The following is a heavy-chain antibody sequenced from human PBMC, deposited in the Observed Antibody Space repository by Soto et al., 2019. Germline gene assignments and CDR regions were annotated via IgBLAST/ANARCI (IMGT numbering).Heavy chain of an antibody. J-gene: IGHJ1*01. CDR3: ARVGSGSYTFQH. V-gene: IGHV1-3*05. Sequence: QVQLVQSGAEEKKPGASVKVSCKASGYTFTSYAMHWVRQAPGQRLEWMGWINAGNGNTKYSQKFQGRVTITRDTSASTAYMELSSLRSEDTAVYYCARVGSGSYTFQHWGQGTLVTVSS. CDR1: GYTFTSYA. CDR2: INAGNGNT. D-gene: IGHD3-10*01.